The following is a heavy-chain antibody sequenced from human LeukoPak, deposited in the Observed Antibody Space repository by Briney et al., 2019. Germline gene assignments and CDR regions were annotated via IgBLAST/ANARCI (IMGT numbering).Heavy chain of an antibody. CDR2: ISYDGSNK. J-gene: IGHJ2*01. D-gene: IGHD4-17*01. CDR3: AKDLGKAPTVTTPGYFDL. Sequence: GGSLRLSCAASGFTFSSYGMHWVRQAPGKGLEWVAVISYDGSNKYYADSVKGRFTISRDNPKNTLYLQMNSLRAEDTAVYYCAKDLGKAPTVTTPGYFDLWGRGTLVTVSS. V-gene: IGHV3-30*18. CDR1: GFTFSSYG.